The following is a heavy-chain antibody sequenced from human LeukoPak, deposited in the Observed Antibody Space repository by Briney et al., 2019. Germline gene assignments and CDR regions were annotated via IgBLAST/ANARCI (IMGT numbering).Heavy chain of an antibody. Sequence: SETRSLTRTVSGGSISSSYWSWIRQPPGKGLEWIGYIYYSGSTSYNPSLKSRVTISVDKSKDQFSLRLGCVAVSDRPGISGGRVRYSSDWSRAYVDYWGQGTLVTVSS. D-gene: IGHD6-19*01. CDR3: GRVRYSSDWSRAYVDY. CDR2: IYYSGST. V-gene: IGHV4-59*01. J-gene: IGHJ4*02. CDR1: GGSISSSY.